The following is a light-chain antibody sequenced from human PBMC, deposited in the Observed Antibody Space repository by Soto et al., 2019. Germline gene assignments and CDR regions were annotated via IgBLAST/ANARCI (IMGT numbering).Light chain of an antibody. CDR2: WAS. J-gene: IGKJ2*01. CDR3: QQYYSSPNT. Sequence: DIVMTQSPDSLAVSLGERATIYCKSGQSVLYSANNKNYLAWYQQKPGQPPKLLFYWASTREAGVPDRFSGSGSGTDFTLTINSLQAEDVAVYYCQQYYSSPNTFGQGTKLEIK. V-gene: IGKV4-1*01. CDR1: QSVLYSANNKNY.